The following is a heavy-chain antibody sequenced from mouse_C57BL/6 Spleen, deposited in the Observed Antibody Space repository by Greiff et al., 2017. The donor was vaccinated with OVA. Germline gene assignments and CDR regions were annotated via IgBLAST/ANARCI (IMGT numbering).Heavy chain of an antibody. V-gene: IGHV1-39*01. D-gene: IGHD1-1*01. CDR1: GYSFTDYN. Sequence: VHVKQSGPELVKPGASVKISCKASGYSFTDYNMNWVKQSNGKSLEWIGVINPNYGTTSYNQKITGKATLTVDQSSSTAYMQLNSLTSEDATCYYSQRGVLGYGRRKPGGMGYWGQRTSGTVSS. CDR3: QRGVLGYGRRKPGGMGY. J-gene: IGHJ4*01. CDR2: INPNYGTT.